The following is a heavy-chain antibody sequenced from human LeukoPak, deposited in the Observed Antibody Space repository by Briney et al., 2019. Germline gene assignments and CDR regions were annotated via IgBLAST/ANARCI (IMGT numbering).Heavy chain of an antibody. CDR2: ISYDGGKR. V-gene: IGHV3-30*18. D-gene: IGHD3-10*01. CDR3: AKGLRWFGDFYFNFFDY. J-gene: IGHJ4*02. Sequence: SGGSPRLSCAGSGFTFSTYGMHWVRQAPGKGLEWVTFISYDGGKRYFGESVKGRFTSARDNSENTVSLQMNSLKTEDTAVYYCAKGLRWFGDFYFNFFDYWGQGILVTVSS. CDR1: GFTFSTYG.